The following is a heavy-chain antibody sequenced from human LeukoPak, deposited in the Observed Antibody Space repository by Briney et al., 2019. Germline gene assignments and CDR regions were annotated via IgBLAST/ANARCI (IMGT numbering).Heavy chain of an antibody. J-gene: IGHJ4*02. V-gene: IGHV1-2*03. CDR1: GYTFTSYD. Sequence: LGASVKVSCKASGYTFTSYDINWVRQATGQGLEWMGWMNPNSGGTNYAQKFQGRVTMTRDTSISTAYMELSRLRSDDTAVYYCARGMCSSSCYDYRGQGTLVTVSS. CDR2: MNPNSGGT. D-gene: IGHD6-6*01. CDR3: ARGMCSSSCYDY.